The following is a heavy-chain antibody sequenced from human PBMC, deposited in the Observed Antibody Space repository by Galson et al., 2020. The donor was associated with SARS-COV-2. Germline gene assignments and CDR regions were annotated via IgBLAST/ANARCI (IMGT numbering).Heavy chain of an antibody. CDR1: GGSITSSGYY. CDR2: IYHSGST. J-gene: IGHJ3*01. Sequence: ASETLSLTCSVSGGSITSSGYYWGWIRQPPGKGLEWIGNIYHSGSTHYNPSLNSRVTISIDTSKNQFSLRLRSVTAADTAVYYCARGDPDYYDRTIYWGAFDVWGQGTMVIASS. D-gene: IGHD3-22*01. CDR3: ARGDPDYYDRTIYWGAFDV. V-gene: IGHV4-39*07.